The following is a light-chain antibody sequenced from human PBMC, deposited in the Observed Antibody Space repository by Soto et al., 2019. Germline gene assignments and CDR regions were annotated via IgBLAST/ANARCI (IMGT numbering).Light chain of an antibody. CDR2: KDN. CDR1: SSNIGPNY. CDR3: AAWDDSLSGRV. J-gene: IGLJ3*02. Sequence: QSVLTQPPSASGTPGQSITISCSGSSSNIGPNYVYWYQQLPGTAPKLLIHKDNKRPSGVPDRFSGSKSGTSASLAISGLRSEDEADYYCAAWDDSLSGRVFGGGTKLTVL. V-gene: IGLV1-47*01.